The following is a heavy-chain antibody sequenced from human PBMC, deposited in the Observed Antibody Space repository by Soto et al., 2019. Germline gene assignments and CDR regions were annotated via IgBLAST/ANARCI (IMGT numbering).Heavy chain of an antibody. D-gene: IGHD3-3*01. Sequence: PSETLSLTCAVYGGSFSGYYGSWIRQPPGKGLEWIGEINHSGSTNYTPSLKSRVTISVDTSKNQFSLKLSSVTAADTAVYYCARGPPDFWSGYFNVPRRGMDVWGQGTTVTVSS. CDR2: INHSGST. V-gene: IGHV4-34*01. CDR3: ARGPPDFWSGYFNVPRRGMDV. J-gene: IGHJ6*02. CDR1: GGSFSGYY.